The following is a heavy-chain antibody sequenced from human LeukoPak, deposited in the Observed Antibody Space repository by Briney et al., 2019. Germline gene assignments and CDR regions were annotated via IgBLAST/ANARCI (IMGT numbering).Heavy chain of an antibody. CDR3: ARGPNYDILTGSPRGWFDP. V-gene: IGHV4-34*01. J-gene: IGHJ5*02. D-gene: IGHD3-9*01. CDR2: INHSGST. Sequence: SETLSLTCAVYGGSFSGYYWSWIRQPPGKGLEWVGEINHSGSTNYNPSLKRGVTISVDTSKHQFSLKLSSVTAADTAVYYCARGPNYDILTGSPRGWFDPWGQGTLVTVSS. CDR1: GGSFSGYY.